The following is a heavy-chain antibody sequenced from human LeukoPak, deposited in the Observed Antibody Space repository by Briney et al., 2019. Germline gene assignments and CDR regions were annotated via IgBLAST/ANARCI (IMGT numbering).Heavy chain of an antibody. CDR2: IYYSGST. J-gene: IGHJ4*02. D-gene: IGHD3-10*01. CDR1: GGSISSSSYY. V-gene: IGHV4-39*07. CDR3: ASGGSGSFAN. Sequence: PSETLSLTCTVSGGSISSSSYYWGWIRQPPGKGLEWIGSIYYSGSTYYNPSLKSRVTISVDTSKNQFSLKLSSVTAADTAVYYCASGGSGSFANWGQGTLVTVSS.